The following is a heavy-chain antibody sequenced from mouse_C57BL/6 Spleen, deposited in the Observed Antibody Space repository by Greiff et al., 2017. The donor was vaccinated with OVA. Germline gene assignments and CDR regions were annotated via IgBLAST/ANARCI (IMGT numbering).Heavy chain of an antibody. V-gene: IGHV1-5*01. J-gene: IGHJ4*01. Sequence: EVQLQQSGTVLARPGASVKMSCKTSGYTFTSYWMHWVKQRPGQGLEWIGAIYPGNSDTSYNQKFKGKAKLTAVTSASTAYMELSSLTNEDSAVYYCTRCYYEDYYAMDYWGQGTSVTVSS. CDR3: TRCYYEDYYAMDY. CDR2: IYPGNSDT. D-gene: IGHD1-1*01. CDR1: GYTFTSYW.